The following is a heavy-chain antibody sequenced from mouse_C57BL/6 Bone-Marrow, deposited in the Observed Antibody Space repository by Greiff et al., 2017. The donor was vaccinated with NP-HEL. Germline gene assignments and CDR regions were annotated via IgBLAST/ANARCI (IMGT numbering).Heavy chain of an antibody. J-gene: IGHJ2*01. D-gene: IGHD2-5*01. CDR3: ARSRGLYSNYVD. Sequence: VKLQESGAELVRPGTSVKVSCKASGYAFTNYLIEWVKQRPGQGLEWIGLINPGSGGTNYNEKFKGKVTMTADKSSSTAYLQLSSLTSEDSAVYFCARSRGLYSNYVDWGKGTTLTVSS. V-gene: IGHV1-54*01. CDR1: GYAFTNYL. CDR2: INPGSGGT.